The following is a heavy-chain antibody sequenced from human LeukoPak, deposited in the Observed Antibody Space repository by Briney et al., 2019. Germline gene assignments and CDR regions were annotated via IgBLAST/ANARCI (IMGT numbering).Heavy chain of an antibody. D-gene: IGHD2-2*01. Sequence: QTGGSLRLSCAASGFTFNNYAMSWVRQAPGKGLEWVSAISGSSGSTYYADSVKGRFTISRDNSKNTQYLQMNTLRAEDTALYYCAKDIVVVPAASDAFDIWGQGTMVTVSS. CDR2: ISGSSGST. CDR3: AKDIVVVPAASDAFDI. J-gene: IGHJ3*02. CDR1: GFTFNNYA. V-gene: IGHV3-23*01.